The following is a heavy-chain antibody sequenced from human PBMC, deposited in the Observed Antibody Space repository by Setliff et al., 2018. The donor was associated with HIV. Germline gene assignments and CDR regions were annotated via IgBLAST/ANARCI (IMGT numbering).Heavy chain of an antibody. D-gene: IGHD2-21*02. CDR2: IHASGKA. CDR1: GGSISNYY. J-gene: IGHJ4*02. Sequence: SETLSLTCTVSGGSISNYYWSWIRQSPGKGLEWIGYIHASGKANYNPSLKSRVTISLDTSKMQFSLRLTSVTAADTAVYYCATLDPSGGNFLAYWGQGTLVTVSS. CDR3: ATLDPSGGNFLAY. V-gene: IGHV4-4*09.